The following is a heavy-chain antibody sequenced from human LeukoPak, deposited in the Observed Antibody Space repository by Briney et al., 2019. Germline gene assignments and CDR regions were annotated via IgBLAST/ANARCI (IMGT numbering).Heavy chain of an antibody. CDR1: GFTFSSHW. J-gene: IGHJ4*02. Sequence: GGFLRLSCAASGFTFSSHWMNWVRQAPGKGLEWVAHINQDGSERYYVDSVKGRFTISRDNAKNSLYLQMNSLRDEDTAVYYCERDSYRALEYWGQGNLVTVSS. D-gene: IGHD1-14*01. V-gene: IGHV3-7*01. CDR2: INQDGSER. CDR3: ERDSYRALEY.